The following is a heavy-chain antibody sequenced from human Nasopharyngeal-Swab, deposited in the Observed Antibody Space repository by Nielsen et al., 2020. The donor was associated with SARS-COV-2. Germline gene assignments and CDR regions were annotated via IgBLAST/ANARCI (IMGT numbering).Heavy chain of an antibody. V-gene: IGHV3-7*01. D-gene: IGHD6-13*01. CDR1: GFTFSSYW. J-gene: IGHJ4*02. Sequence: GESLKISCAASGFTFSSYWMSWVGQAPGKGLEWVANIKQDGSEKYYVDSVKGRFTISRDNAKNSLYLQMNSLRAEDTAVYYCARLGGSSWYFDYWGQGTLVTVFS. CDR3: ARLGGSSWYFDY. CDR2: IKQDGSEK.